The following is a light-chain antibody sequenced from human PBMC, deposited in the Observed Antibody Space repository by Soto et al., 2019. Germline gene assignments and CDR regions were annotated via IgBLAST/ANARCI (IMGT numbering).Light chain of an antibody. V-gene: IGKV1-6*01. CDR1: QGIRDD. CDR3: LQDYDYPYT. J-gene: IGKJ2*01. CDR2: AAS. Sequence: AIQMTQSPSSLSASVGDRATITCRASQGIRDDLGWYQQKPGKAPKLLIYAASNLQSGVPSRFSGSGSDTAFTLIISSLQPEDFATYYCLQDYDYPYTFGQGTKLEIK.